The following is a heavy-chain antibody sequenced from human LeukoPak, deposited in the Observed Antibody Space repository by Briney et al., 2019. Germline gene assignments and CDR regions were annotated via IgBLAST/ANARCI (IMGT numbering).Heavy chain of an antibody. CDR3: ARAYYYDTSATPDY. J-gene: IGHJ4*02. CDR2: ISYDGSNK. Sequence: GGSLRLSCAASGFTFSSYGMHWVRQAPGKGLEWVAVISYDGSNKYYADSVKGRFTISRDNPKNTLYLQMNSLRAEDTAVYYCARAYYYDTSATPDYWGQGTLVTVSS. D-gene: IGHD3-22*01. CDR1: GFTFSSYG. V-gene: IGHV3-30*03.